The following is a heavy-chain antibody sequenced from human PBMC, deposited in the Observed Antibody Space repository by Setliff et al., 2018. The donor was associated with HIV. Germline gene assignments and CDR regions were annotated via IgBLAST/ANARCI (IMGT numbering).Heavy chain of an antibody. CDR1: GGTFSSYG. Sequence: SVKVSCKTSGGTFSSYGISWVRQAPGQGLEWMGGIIPMFGTGFYAQKFQGRVTITTDESRSTAYMELSSLSSEDTAVFYCARVGHSSSYHYYGMDVWGQGTTVTVAS. D-gene: IGHD6-13*01. J-gene: IGHJ6*02. CDR2: IIPMFGTG. CDR3: ARVGHSSSYHYYGMDV. V-gene: IGHV1-69*05.